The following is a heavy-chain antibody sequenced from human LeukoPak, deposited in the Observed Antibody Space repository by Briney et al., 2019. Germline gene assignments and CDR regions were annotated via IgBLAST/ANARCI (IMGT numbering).Heavy chain of an antibody. CDR1: GYSISSGYY. CDR2: IYYSGST. J-gene: IGHJ5*02. CDR3: ARDGSYYDFWSGYHNWFDP. D-gene: IGHD3-3*01. Sequence: PSETLSLTCAVSGYSISSGYYWSWIRQPPGKGLEWIGYIYYSGSTNYNPSLKSRVTISVDTSKNQFSLKLSSVTAADTAVYYCARDGSYYDFWSGYHNWFDPWGQGTLVTVSS. V-gene: IGHV4-61*01.